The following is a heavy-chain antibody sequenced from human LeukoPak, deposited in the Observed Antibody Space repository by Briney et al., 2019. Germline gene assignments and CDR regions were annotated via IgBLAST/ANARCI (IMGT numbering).Heavy chain of an antibody. CDR2: IYTSGST. Sequence: SETLSLTCAVYGGSFSGYYWSWIRQPAGKGLEWIGRIYTSGSTNYNPSLKSRVTMSVDTSKNQFSLKLSSVTAADTAVYYCARAAMTTVHYYYYMDVWGKGTAVTISS. D-gene: IGHD4-17*01. CDR3: ARAAMTTVHYYYYMDV. V-gene: IGHV4-59*10. J-gene: IGHJ6*03. CDR1: GGSFSGYY.